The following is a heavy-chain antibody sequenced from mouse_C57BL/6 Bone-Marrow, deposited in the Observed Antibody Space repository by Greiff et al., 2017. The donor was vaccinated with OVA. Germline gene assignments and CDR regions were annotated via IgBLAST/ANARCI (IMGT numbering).Heavy chain of an antibody. V-gene: IGHV1-64*01. J-gene: IGHJ1*03. Sequence: QVQLQQPGPELVKPGAPVKLSCKAPGYTFTSYWMHWVKQRPGKGLEWIGMIHPNSGSTNYNEKFKSKATLTVDKSSSTAYMQLSSLTSEDSAVYYCARWDYGSSYWYFDVWGTGTTITVSS. D-gene: IGHD1-1*01. CDR1: GYTFTSYW. CDR2: IHPNSGST. CDR3: ARWDYGSSYWYFDV.